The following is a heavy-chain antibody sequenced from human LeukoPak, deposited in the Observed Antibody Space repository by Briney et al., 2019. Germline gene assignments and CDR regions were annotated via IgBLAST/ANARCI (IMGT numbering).Heavy chain of an antibody. CDR3: ARDTPISSNWYFDL. CDR1: GYTFTSYG. J-gene: IGHJ2*01. Sequence: ASVKVSCKASGYTFTSYGISWVRQAPGQGLEWMGWISAYNGNTNYAQKLQGRVTMTTDTSTSTAYMELRSLRSDDTDVYYCARDTPISSNWYFDLWGRGTLVTVSS. CDR2: ISAYNGNT. D-gene: IGHD6-6*01. V-gene: IGHV1-18*01.